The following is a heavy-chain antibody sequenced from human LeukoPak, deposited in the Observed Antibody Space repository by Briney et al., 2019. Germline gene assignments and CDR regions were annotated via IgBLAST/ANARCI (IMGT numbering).Heavy chain of an antibody. CDR2: ISAYNGNT. D-gene: IGHD2-15*01. Sequence: ASVKVSCKASGYTFTSYGISWVRQAPGQGLEWMGWISAYNGNTNYAQKLQGRVTMTTDTSTSTAYMELRSLRSDDTAVYYCARVKGYCSSGSCPTEPFYYYYYMDVWGKGTTVTVSS. CDR3: ARVKGYCSSGSCPTEPFYYYYYMDV. CDR1: GYTFTSYG. J-gene: IGHJ6*03. V-gene: IGHV1-18*01.